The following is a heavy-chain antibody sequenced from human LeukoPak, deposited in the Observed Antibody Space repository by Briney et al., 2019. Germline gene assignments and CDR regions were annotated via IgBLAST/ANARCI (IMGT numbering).Heavy chain of an antibody. CDR2: IDWDDDK. CDR3: ARTPSYDILTGYFGPGYYYGMDV. Sequence: SGPALVKPTQTLTLTCTFSGFSLSTSGMCVSWIRQPPGKALEWLALIDWDDDKYYSTSLKTRLTISKDTSKNQVVLTMTNMDPVDTATYYCARTPSYDILTGYFGPGYYYGMDVCGKGTTVTVSS. CDR1: GFSLSTSGMC. J-gene: IGHJ6*04. V-gene: IGHV2-70*01. D-gene: IGHD3-9*01.